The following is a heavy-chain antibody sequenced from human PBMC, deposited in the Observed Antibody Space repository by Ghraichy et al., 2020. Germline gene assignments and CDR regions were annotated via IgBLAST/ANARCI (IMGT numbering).Heavy chain of an antibody. V-gene: IGHV4-61*02. CDR2: IYTSGAP. CDR1: GVSVSSFSDS. D-gene: IGHD4-17*01. CDR3: VRTDYGDYYMDV. Sequence: SETLSLTCTVSGVSVSSFSDSWSWIRQPAGKGLEWIGRIYTSGAPNYNPSLKSRVTMSLDTSKNQFSLALSSVTAADTALYYCVRTDYGDYYMDVWGQGTTVTVSS. J-gene: IGHJ6*02.